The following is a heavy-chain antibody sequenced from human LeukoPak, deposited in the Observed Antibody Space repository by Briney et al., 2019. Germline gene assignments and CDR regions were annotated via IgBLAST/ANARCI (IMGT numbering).Heavy chain of an antibody. D-gene: IGHD6-13*01. V-gene: IGHV4-39*01. J-gene: IGHJ4*02. CDR3: ARHNPYSSSWYHTTRGDY. Sequence: SSETLSLTCTVSGGSISSSSYYWGWIRQPPGKGLEWIGSIYYSGSTYYNPSLKSRVTISVDTSKNQFSLKLSSVTAADTVVYYCARHNPYSSSWYHTTRGDYWGQGTLVTVSS. CDR2: IYYSGST. CDR1: GGSISSSSYY.